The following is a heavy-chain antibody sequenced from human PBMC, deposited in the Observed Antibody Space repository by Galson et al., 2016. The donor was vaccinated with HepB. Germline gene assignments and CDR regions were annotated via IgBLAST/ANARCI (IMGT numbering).Heavy chain of an antibody. CDR2: LGGTGRTP. J-gene: IGHJ4*02. D-gene: IGHD2-21*01. V-gene: IGHV3-23*01. CDR1: GFPFGTYA. Sequence: SLRLSCATSGFPFGTYAMSWVRQAPGKGLEWVSSLGGTGRTPFYADSVKGRFAISRDNSKSTLYLQMNSLRVDDTAVYYCARAAYCLSGTCRYFDYWGRGTPVTVSS. CDR3: ARAAYCLSGTCRYFDY.